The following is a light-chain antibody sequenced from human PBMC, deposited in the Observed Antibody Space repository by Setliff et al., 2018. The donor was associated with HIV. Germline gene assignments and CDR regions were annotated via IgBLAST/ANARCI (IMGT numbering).Light chain of an antibody. CDR3: CSFASNYV. Sequence: QSALAQPASVSGSPGQSITMSCTGTSSDIGSFGLVSWYQQHTGKGPKLIIFDVTRRPSGVSNRFSGSKSGNTAFLTISGLQPEDEADYFCCSFASNYVFGTGTKVTVL. J-gene: IGLJ1*01. CDR1: SSDIGSFGL. CDR2: DVT. V-gene: IGLV2-23*02.